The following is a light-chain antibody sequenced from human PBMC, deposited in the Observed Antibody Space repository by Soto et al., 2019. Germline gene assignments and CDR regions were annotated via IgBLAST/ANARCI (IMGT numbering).Light chain of an antibody. Sequence: AIQLTQSPSSLSASVGDRVTLTCRASQGISSALAWYQQKPGKAPKLLIYDASSLESGVPSRFSGSGSGTDFTLTISSLQPDVFATSSPEQVNSSPHTVGQG. CDR1: QGISSA. J-gene: IGKJ1*01. V-gene: IGKV1-13*02. CDR3: EQVNSSPHT. CDR2: DAS.